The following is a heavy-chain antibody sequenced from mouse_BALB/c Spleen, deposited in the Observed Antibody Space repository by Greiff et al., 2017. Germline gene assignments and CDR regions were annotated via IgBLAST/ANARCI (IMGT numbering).Heavy chain of an antibody. CDR3: ARKGNYFDY. V-gene: IGHV1-77*01. J-gene: IGHJ2*01. CDR2: IYPGSGNT. Sequence: VQVVESGAELARPGASVKLSCKASGYTFTDYYINWVKQRTGQGLEWIGEIYPGSGNTYYNEKFKGKATLTADKSSSTAYMQLSSLTSEDSAVYFCARKGNYFDYWGQGTTLTVSS. CDR1: GYTFTDYY.